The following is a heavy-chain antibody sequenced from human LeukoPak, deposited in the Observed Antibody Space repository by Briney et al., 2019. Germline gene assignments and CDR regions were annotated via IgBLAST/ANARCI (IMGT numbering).Heavy chain of an antibody. Sequence: SQTLSLTCTVSGGSISSGSYYWSWIRQPAGKGLEWIGRIYTSGNTNYNPSLKSRVTISVDTSKNQFSLKLSSVTAEDTAFYYCARDGYNENGYYFDYWGQGTLVTVSS. D-gene: IGHD5-24*01. CDR1: GGSISSGSYY. J-gene: IGHJ4*02. CDR3: ARDGYNENGYYFDY. V-gene: IGHV4-61*02. CDR2: IYTSGNT.